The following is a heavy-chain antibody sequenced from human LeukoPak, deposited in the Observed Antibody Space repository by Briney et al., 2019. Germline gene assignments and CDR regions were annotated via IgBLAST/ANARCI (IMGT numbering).Heavy chain of an antibody. CDR3: ARGFGVVPYDAFDI. CDR1: GGSISSYY. Sequence: KASETLSLTCTVSGGSISSYYWSWIRQPAGKGLEWIGRIYTSGSTNYNPSLKGRVTISVDKSKNQFSLKLSSVTAADTAVYYGARGFGVVPYDAFDIWGQGTMVTVSS. CDR2: IYTSGST. J-gene: IGHJ3*02. V-gene: IGHV4-4*07. D-gene: IGHD3-3*01.